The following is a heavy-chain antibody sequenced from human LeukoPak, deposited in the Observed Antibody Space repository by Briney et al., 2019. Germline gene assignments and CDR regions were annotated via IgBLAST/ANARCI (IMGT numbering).Heavy chain of an antibody. CDR2: ISSSGSTI. CDR1: GFTFSSYE. Sequence: GGSLRLSCAASGFTFSSYEMNWVRQAPGKGLEWVSYISSSGSTIYYADSVKGRFTISRDNAKNSLYLQMNSLRAEDTAVCYCARVPTYYYDSSGRAGPFGYWGQGTLVTVSS. CDR3: ARVPTYYYDSSGRAGPFGY. J-gene: IGHJ4*02. V-gene: IGHV3-48*03. D-gene: IGHD3-22*01.